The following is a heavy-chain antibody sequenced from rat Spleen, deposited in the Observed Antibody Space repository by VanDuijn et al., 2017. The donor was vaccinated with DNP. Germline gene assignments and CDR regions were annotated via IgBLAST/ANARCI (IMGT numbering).Heavy chain of an antibody. CDR2: IYTGSGRT. J-gene: IGHJ1*01. D-gene: IGHD3-1*01. CDR3: ARGSTSIYWYFDF. V-gene: IGHV1-43*01. Sequence: QVQLQQSGAELAKPGSSVKISCKASGYTFTNYYIGWVKQTTGQGLEYIGYIYTGSGRTNYNEKFKGKATLTVDKSSSTAFMQLSSLTPDDSAVYYCARGSTSIYWYFDFWGPGTMVTVSS. CDR1: GYTFTNYY.